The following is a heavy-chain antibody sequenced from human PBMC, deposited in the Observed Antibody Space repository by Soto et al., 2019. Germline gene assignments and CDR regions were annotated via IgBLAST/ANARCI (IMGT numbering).Heavy chain of an antibody. D-gene: IGHD1-7*01. CDR2: VSHSGRT. V-gene: IGHV4-34*01. Sequence: PSETLSLTCAVYGESFSDYYWTWIRQPPGKGLEWIGEVSHSGRTSYKPSLKSRVTISADMSKNQFSLRLTSVTAAGTALYYCARGQRGRLELRFDYWGQGTVVTVSS. CDR3: ARGQRGRLELRFDY. CDR1: GESFSDYY. J-gene: IGHJ4*02.